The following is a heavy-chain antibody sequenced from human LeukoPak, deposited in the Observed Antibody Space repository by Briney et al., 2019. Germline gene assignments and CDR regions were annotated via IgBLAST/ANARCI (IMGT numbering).Heavy chain of an antibody. CDR3: AREQLPYGDYAGYFDL. D-gene: IGHD4-17*01. V-gene: IGHV3-74*01. Sequence: PGGSLGLSCAASGFTFSSYWMHWVRQAPGKGLVWVSRINSDGSSTSYADSVKGRFTISRDNAKNTLYLQMNSLRAEDTAVYYCAREQLPYGDYAGYFDLWGRGTLVTVSS. CDR2: INSDGSST. J-gene: IGHJ2*01. CDR1: GFTFSSYW.